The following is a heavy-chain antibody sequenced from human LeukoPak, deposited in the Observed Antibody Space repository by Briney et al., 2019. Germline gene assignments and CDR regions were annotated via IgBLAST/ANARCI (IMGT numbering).Heavy chain of an antibody. V-gene: IGHV3-23*01. D-gene: IGHD6-19*01. Sequence: PGGSLRLSCAASGFTFSSYAMSWVRQAPGKGLEWVSAISGSGGSTYYADSVKGRFTISRDNSRNTLYLQMDSLRAEDTAVYYCARVTSDTSGWYHFDYWGQGTLVTVSS. CDR1: GFTFSSYA. J-gene: IGHJ4*02. CDR2: ISGSGGST. CDR3: ARVTSDTSGWYHFDY.